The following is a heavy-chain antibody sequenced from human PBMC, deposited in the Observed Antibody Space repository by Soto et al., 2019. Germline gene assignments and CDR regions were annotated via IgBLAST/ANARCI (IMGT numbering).Heavy chain of an antibody. CDR1: GGSVGAPDW. CDR2: VHISGHS. Sequence: SETLCLRCTLSGGSVGAPDWWNWVRQSPDKGLEWIAEVHISGHSNYNPSLRSRVSVSIDSSKNQFYLNLNSVTAADTAIYYCARVRQGCSANNCYFDPWGQGTQVTVSS. D-gene: IGHD1-1*01. V-gene: IGHV4-4*02. CDR3: ARVRQGCSANNCYFDP. J-gene: IGHJ5*01.